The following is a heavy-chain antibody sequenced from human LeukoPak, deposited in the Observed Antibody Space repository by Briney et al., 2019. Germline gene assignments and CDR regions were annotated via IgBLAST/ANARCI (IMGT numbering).Heavy chain of an antibody. D-gene: IGHD2-21*02. Sequence: PGGSLRLSCAASGFTFSDYYMSWIRQAPGKGLEWVSYISSSGSTIYYADSVKGRFTISRDNAKNSLYLQMNSLRAEDTAVYYCARRAYCGGDCYRYDYWGQGTLVTVSS. CDR2: ISSSGSTI. V-gene: IGHV3-11*01. CDR1: GFTFSDYY. J-gene: IGHJ4*02. CDR3: ARRAYCGGDCYRYDY.